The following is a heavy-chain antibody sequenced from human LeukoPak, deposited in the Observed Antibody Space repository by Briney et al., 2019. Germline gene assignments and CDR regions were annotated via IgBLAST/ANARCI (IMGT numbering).Heavy chain of an antibody. CDR1: GFTFSSYS. CDR2: ISRSSSTI. CDR3: AKTGYSSSSGDYYYYMDV. J-gene: IGHJ6*03. D-gene: IGHD6-6*01. Sequence: GGSLRLSCVASGFTFSSYSMNWVRQAPGKRLEWVSYISRSSSTIYYAGSVKGRFTISRDNGKNSLYLQMNSLRAEDTAVYYCAKTGYSSSSGDYYYYMDVWGKGTTVTVSS. V-gene: IGHV3-48*01.